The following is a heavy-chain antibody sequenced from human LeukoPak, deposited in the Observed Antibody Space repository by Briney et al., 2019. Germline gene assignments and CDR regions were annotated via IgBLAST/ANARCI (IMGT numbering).Heavy chain of an antibody. V-gene: IGHV1-2*02. D-gene: IGHD3-10*01. CDR3: ARDKGSPAYPFDY. CDR2: INPNSGGT. Sequence: ASVKVSCKASGYTFTGYYMHWVRQAPGQGLEWMGWINPNSGGTNYAQKFQGRVTMTRDTSISTAYMELSRLRSDDTAVYYCARDKGSPAYPFDYWGQGTLVTVSS. J-gene: IGHJ4*02. CDR1: GYTFTGYY.